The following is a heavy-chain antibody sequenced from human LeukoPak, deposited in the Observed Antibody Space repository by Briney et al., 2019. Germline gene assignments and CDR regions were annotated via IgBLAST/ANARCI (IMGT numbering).Heavy chain of an antibody. CDR1: GFTFSSYG. V-gene: IGHV3-30*02. D-gene: IGHD6-19*01. J-gene: IGHJ3*02. Sequence: PGGSLRLSCAASGFTFSSYGMHWVRQAPGKGLEWVAVIWYDGSNKYYADSVKGRFTISRDNSKNTLFLEMNSLRAEDTVVYYCAKALTSGWYLDAFNIWGQGTMVTVSS. CDR2: IWYDGSNK. CDR3: AKALTSGWYLDAFNI.